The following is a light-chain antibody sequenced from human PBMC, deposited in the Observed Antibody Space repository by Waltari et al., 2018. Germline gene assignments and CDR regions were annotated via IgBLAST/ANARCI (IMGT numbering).Light chain of an antibody. V-gene: IGKV1-17*03. J-gene: IGKJ2*01. Sequence: DIQMTQSPSAMFASIGDRVTITCRARQGIDNSLAWFQQKPGKAPKRLIFAASTLQTGVPSRFSGSRSGTEFTLTISSLQPEDFATYYCLQHNNYPYTFGQGTKLEIK. CDR2: AAS. CDR1: QGIDNS. CDR3: LQHNNYPYT.